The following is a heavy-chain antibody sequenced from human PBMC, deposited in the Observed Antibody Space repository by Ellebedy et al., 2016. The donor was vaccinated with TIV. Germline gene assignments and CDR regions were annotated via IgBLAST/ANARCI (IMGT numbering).Heavy chain of an antibody. J-gene: IGHJ4*02. CDR2: IYYSGST. Sequence: MPSETLSLTCTVSGGSISSGGYYWSWIRQPPGKGLEWIGHIYYSGSTNYNPSLKSRVSISVDTSKNQFSLKVTSVTAADTAVYYCARHGVGTTIELDYWGQGTLVTVSS. D-gene: IGHD1-26*01. V-gene: IGHV4-61*08. CDR1: GGSISSGGYY. CDR3: ARHGVGTTIELDY.